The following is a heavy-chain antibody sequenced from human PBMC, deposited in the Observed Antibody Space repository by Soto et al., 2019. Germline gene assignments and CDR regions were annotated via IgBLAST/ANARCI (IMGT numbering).Heavy chain of an antibody. Sequence: SETLSLTCAVSGGSISTINWWTWVRQPPGKGLDWIGEIYQTGSTSYNPSLESRVTISIDKSKNQFSLKLRSVTAADTAVYYCARVSSSSAFGMDVWAKGPRSPSP. J-gene: IGHJ6*02. CDR2: IYQTGST. V-gene: IGHV4-4*02. CDR3: ARVSSSSAFGMDV. D-gene: IGHD6-6*01. CDR1: GGSISTINW.